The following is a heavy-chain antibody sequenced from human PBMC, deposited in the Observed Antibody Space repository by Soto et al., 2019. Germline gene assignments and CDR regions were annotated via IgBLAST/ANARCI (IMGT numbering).Heavy chain of an antibody. Sequence: SETLSLTCTASGDSINTFSYFWSWIRQHPQKGLEWIGYVHSSGNTYYNPSFKNRVTISIDTSENKFSLNLGSVTAADTAVYYCARRGTYYVDYWGQGIRVTVSS. D-gene: IGHD2-15*01. V-gene: IGHV4-31*03. J-gene: IGHJ4*02. CDR1: GDSINTFSYF. CDR3: ARRGTYYVDY. CDR2: VHSSGNT.